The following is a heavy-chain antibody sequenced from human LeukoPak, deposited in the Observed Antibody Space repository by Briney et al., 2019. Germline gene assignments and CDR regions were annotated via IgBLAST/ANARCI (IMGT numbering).Heavy chain of an antibody. CDR1: GFTFSSYS. J-gene: IGHJ4*02. Sequence: GGSLSHSCAASGFTFSSYSMNWVRQAPGKGLEWVSSISSSSSYIYYADSVKGRFTISRDNAKNSLYLQMNSLRAEDTAVYYCARDCSGGSCYFAFDYWGQGTLVTVSS. CDR3: ARDCSGGSCYFAFDY. CDR2: ISSSSSYI. V-gene: IGHV3-21*01. D-gene: IGHD2-15*01.